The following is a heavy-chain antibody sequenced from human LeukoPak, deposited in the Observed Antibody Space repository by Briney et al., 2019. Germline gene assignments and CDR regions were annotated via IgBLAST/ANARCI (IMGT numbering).Heavy chain of an antibody. CDR1: GYTFTVYY. CDR3: ARAEGYCSSTSCYEPFDY. V-gene: IGHV1-2*06. J-gene: IGHJ4*02. D-gene: IGHD2-2*01. CDR2: INPNSGGT. Sequence: ASVKVSCKASGYTFTVYYMHWVRQAPGQGLEWMGRINPNSGGTNYAQKFQGRVTMTRDTSISTAYMELSRLRSDDTAVYYCARAEGYCSSTSCYEPFDYWGQGTLVTVSS.